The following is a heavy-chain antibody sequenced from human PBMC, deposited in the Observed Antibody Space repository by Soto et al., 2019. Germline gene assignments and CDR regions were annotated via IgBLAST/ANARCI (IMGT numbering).Heavy chain of an antibody. Sequence: SETLSLTCTVSGGSISSNSYYWDWIRQPPGKGLEWIGSMYYSGATYHNPSLQSRVTISVDTSKNQFSLKLSSVTAADTAVYYCARGTGIAVAGSPFDYWGQGTLVTVSS. CDR1: GGSISSNSYY. CDR3: ARGTGIAVAGSPFDY. CDR2: MYYSGAT. J-gene: IGHJ4*02. D-gene: IGHD6-19*01. V-gene: IGHV4-39*07.